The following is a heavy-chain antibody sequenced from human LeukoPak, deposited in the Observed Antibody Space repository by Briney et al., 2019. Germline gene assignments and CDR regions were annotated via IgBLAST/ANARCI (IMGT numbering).Heavy chain of an antibody. CDR2: INHSGST. D-gene: IGHD6-6*01. V-gene: IGHV4-34*01. CDR1: GGSFSGYY. J-gene: IGHJ4*02. CDR3: AREHTAARPDYFDY. Sequence: SETLSLTCAVYGGSFSGYYWSWIRQPPGKGLEWIGEINHSGSTNYNPSLKSRVTISVDTSKNQFSLKLSSVTAADTAVYYCAREHTAARPDYFDYWGQGTLVTVSS.